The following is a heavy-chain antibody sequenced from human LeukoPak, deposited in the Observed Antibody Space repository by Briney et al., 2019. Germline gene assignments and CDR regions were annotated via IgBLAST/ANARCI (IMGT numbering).Heavy chain of an antibody. D-gene: IGHD1-26*01. CDR1: GGSISSYY. Sequence: SETLSLTCTVSGGSISSYYWSWIRQPPGKGLEWIGYIYYSGSTNYNPSLKSRVTISVDTSKNQFSLKLSSVTAADTAVYYCARVMRSYYVHDYWGQGTLVTVSS. V-gene: IGHV4-59*01. CDR3: ARVMRSYYVHDY. CDR2: IYYSGST. J-gene: IGHJ4*02.